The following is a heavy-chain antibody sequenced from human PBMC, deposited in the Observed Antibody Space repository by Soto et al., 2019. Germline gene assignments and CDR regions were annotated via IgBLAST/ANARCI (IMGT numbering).Heavy chain of an antibody. CDR2: IYYSGST. CDR3: ARGNGVQARKYYDFWSGYSNGMDV. CDR1: GGSISSYY. V-gene: IGHV4-59*01. J-gene: IGHJ6*02. Sequence: PSETLSLTCTVSGGSISSYYWSWIRQPPGKGLEWIGYIYYSGSTNYNPSLKSRVTISVDTSENQFSLKLSSVTAADTAVYYCARGNGVQARKYYDFWSGYSNGMDVWGQGTTVTVSS. D-gene: IGHD3-3*01.